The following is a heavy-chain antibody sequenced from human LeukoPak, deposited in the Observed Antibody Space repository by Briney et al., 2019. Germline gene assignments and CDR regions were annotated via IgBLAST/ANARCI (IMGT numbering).Heavy chain of an antibody. V-gene: IGHV4-59*08. CDR2: IYYSGST. J-gene: IGHJ4*02. CDR3: ARMYYDILTGYYYFDY. Sequence: ASETLSLTCTVSGGSISSYHWSWIRQPPGKGLEWIGYIYYSGSTNYNPSLKSRVTISVDTSKNQFSLKLNSVTAADTAVYYCARMYYDILTGYYYFDYWGQGTLVTASS. D-gene: IGHD3-9*01. CDR1: GGSISSYH.